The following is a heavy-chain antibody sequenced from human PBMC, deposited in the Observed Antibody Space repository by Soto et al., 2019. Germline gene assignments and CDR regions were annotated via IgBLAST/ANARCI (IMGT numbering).Heavy chain of an antibody. CDR3: ARGCGVVVVAGWFDP. V-gene: IGHV4-61*01. CDR2: FYYSGST. J-gene: IGHJ5*02. Sequence: QVQLQESGPGLVKPSETLSLTCTVSGGSVSSGSYYWSWIRQPPGKGLEWIGYFYYSGSTNYNPSLKRRVTISVDTSNNQFARKLSSVTAAAAAVYYCARGCGVVVVAGWFDPWGQGTLVTVSS. CDR1: GGSVSSGSYY. D-gene: IGHD2-15*01.